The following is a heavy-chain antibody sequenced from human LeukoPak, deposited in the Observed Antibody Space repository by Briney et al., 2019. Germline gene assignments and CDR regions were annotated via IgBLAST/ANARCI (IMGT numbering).Heavy chain of an antibody. D-gene: IGHD2-8*01. CDR2: ISAYNGNK. V-gene: IGHV1-18*01. CDR3: AGSLGYCTSNVCYLKY. J-gene: IGHJ4*02. Sequence: ASVKVSCKASGYTFTLYGITWVRQAPGQGLEWMGWISAYNGNKNYAQKFQDRVTMTTETSTSTAYMELRSLRSDDTAVYYCAGSLGYCTSNVCYLKYWGQGTLVTVSS. CDR1: GYTFTLYG.